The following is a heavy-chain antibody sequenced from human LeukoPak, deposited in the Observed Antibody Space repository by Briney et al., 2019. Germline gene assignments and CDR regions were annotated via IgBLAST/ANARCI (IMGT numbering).Heavy chain of an antibody. CDR3: AKGRDSQGGYYDLLPASDY. D-gene: IGHD3-22*01. CDR1: GFTFSSYA. CDR2: ISNSGGNT. Sequence: GGSLRLSCGASGFTFSSYAMSWVRQAPGKGLEWVADISNSGGNTYYADSVKGRFTISRDNSKNTLYLQMNSLRAEDTAVYYCAKGRDSQGGYYDLLPASDYWGQGTLVTVSS. J-gene: IGHJ4*02. V-gene: IGHV3-23*01.